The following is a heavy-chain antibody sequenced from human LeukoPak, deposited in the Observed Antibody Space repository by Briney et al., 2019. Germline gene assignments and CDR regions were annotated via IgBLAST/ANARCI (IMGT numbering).Heavy chain of an antibody. CDR3: ARWDQPYLFDP. V-gene: IGHV1-69*01. CDR1: GGTLSSYA. J-gene: IGHJ5*02. CDR2: IIPIFGTA. Sequence: GSSVKVSCKASGGTLSSYAISWVRQAPGQGLEWMGGIIPIFGTANYAQKFQGRDTITADESTSTAYMELSSLRSEDTAVYYCARWDQPYLFDPWGQGTLVTVSS. D-gene: IGHD2-2*01.